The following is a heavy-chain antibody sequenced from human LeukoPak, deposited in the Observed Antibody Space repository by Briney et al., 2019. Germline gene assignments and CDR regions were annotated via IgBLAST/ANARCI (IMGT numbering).Heavy chain of an antibody. Sequence: ASVKVSCKASGYTFTSYDINWVRQATGQGLEWMGWMNPNSGNTGYAQKFQGRVTITRNTSISTAYMELSSLRSEDTAVYYCARGRKQQLVRFSPYYYYYMDVWGKGTTVTVSS. CDR2: MNPNSGNT. J-gene: IGHJ6*03. CDR1: GYTFTSYD. V-gene: IGHV1-8*03. CDR3: ARGRKQQLVRFSPYYYYYMDV. D-gene: IGHD6-13*01.